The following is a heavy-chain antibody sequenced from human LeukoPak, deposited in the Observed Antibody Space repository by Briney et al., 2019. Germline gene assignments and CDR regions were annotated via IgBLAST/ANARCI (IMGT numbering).Heavy chain of an antibody. J-gene: IGHJ4*02. Sequence: PSETLSLTCIVSGGSISSTTYYGGWIRQPPGKGLEWIGSIYYSGSTWYNPSLKSRVTVSADTSKNQFSLKLTSVTAADTAVYYCARDRACSNGVCSYFDYWGQGTVVTVSS. D-gene: IGHD2-8*01. CDR1: GGSISSTTYY. CDR2: IYYSGST. V-gene: IGHV4-39*01. CDR3: ARDRACSNGVCSYFDY.